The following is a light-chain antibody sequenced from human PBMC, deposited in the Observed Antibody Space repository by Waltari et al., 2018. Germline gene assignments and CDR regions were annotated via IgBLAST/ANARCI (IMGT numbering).Light chain of an antibody. Sequence: ETVVTQSPATLSVSPGERATLSCTTSPSTGSSLAGYQQKPGQAPRLIIYRASTRATGIPARFSGSGSETEFTLTISSLQSEDFAVYYCQQYNKWPPGTFGQGTKVEI. J-gene: IGKJ1*01. CDR2: RAS. V-gene: IGKV3-15*01. CDR1: PSTGSS. CDR3: QQYNKWPPGT.